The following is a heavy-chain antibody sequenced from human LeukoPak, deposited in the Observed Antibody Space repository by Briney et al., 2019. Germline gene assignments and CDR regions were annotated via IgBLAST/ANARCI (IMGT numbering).Heavy chain of an antibody. Sequence: SETLSLTCAVYGGSFSGYYWSWIRQPPGKGLEWIGEINHSGSTNYNPSLKSRVTISVDTSKNQFSLKLSSVTAADTAVYYCARGREQLWSYYFDYWSQGTLVTVSS. CDR1: GGSFSGYY. CDR2: INHSGST. D-gene: IGHD5-18*01. J-gene: IGHJ4*02. CDR3: ARGREQLWSYYFDY. V-gene: IGHV4-34*01.